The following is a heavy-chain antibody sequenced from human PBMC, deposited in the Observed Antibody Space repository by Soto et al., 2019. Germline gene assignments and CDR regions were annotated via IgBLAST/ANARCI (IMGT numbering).Heavy chain of an antibody. D-gene: IGHD4-17*01. CDR3: AREDGDYVLSPLFDP. CDR2: ISYDGSNK. CDR1: GFTFSSYA. Sequence: QVQLVESGGGVVQPGRSLRLSCAASGFTFSSYAMHWVRQAPGKGLEWVAVISYDGSNKYYADSVKGRFTISRDNSKNTLYLQMTSLRAEDTPVYSCAREDGDYVLSPLFDPWGQGTLVTVSS. J-gene: IGHJ5*02. V-gene: IGHV3-30-3*01.